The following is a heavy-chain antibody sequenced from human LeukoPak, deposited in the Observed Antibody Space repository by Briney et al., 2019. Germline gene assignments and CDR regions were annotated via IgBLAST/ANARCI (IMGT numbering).Heavy chain of an antibody. CDR3: ARDRGGYMAY. J-gene: IGHJ4*02. CDR2: ISTSTGNP. Sequence: GASVKVSCKASGYTFTMYAINWVRQAPGQGLEWMGWISTSTGNPTYAPAFAGRFVFSVDTSVNTAYLQINSPQPNDTATYYCARDRGGYMAYWGQGTLVTVSS. CDR1: GYTFTMYA. D-gene: IGHD5-12*01. V-gene: IGHV7-4-1*02.